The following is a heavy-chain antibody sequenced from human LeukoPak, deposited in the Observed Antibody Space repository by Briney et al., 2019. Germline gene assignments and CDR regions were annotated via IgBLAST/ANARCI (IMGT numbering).Heavy chain of an antibody. D-gene: IGHD6-6*01. CDR3: SSGRPVPYCYYMDV. Sequence: GGPLRLSCAASGFTFSDYYMSLIRKAPGKGLGLVSYISSSGSTIYYADSVTGRFTISRDNDKHSMYPQMKSLRPEDTAVYYCSSGRPVPYCYYMDVWGKGTTVTVSS. J-gene: IGHJ6*03. CDR2: ISSSGSTI. V-gene: IGHV3-11*04. CDR1: GFTFSDYY.